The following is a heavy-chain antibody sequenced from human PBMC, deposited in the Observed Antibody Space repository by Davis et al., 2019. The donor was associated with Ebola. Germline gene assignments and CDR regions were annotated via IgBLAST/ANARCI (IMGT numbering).Heavy chain of an antibody. Sequence: SETLSLTCTVSGGSVSSGSYYWSWIRQPPGKGLEWIGYIYYSGSTNYNPSLKSRVTISVDTSKNQFSLKLSSVTAADTAVYYCARVRGYSGYERFDPWGQGTLVTVSS. CDR3: ARVRGYSGYERFDP. CDR1: GGSVSSGSYY. J-gene: IGHJ5*02. V-gene: IGHV4-61*01. CDR2: IYYSGST. D-gene: IGHD5-12*01.